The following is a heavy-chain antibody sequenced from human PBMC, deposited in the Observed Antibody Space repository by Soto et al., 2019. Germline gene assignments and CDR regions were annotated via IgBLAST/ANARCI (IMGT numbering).Heavy chain of an antibody. V-gene: IGHV3-9*01. CDR3: AKGRINYDFWSGPDH. CDR1: GFTFDDYA. Sequence: GGALRLSCAASGFTFDDYAMHWVRQAPGKGLEGGSGISWDSGSIRYADSVKGRFTISRDNAKNSLYLQMNSLRAEDTALYYCAKGRINYDFWSGPDHWGQGTLVTVSS. CDR2: ISWDSGSI. D-gene: IGHD3-3*01. J-gene: IGHJ5*02.